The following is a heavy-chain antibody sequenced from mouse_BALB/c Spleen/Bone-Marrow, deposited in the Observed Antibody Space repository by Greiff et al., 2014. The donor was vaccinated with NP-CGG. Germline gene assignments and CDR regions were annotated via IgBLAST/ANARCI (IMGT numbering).Heavy chain of an antibody. J-gene: IGHJ1*01. D-gene: IGHD2-2*01. CDR3: ARSLYGYDWYFDV. Sequence: EVQLQQSGPELVKPGASVKMSCKASGYTFTSYVMHWVKQKPGQGLEWIGNINPYNDNIKYNEKFKGKATLTSDKSSSTAYMELSSLTSEDSAVYYCARSLYGYDWYFDVWGAGTTVTVSS. CDR2: INPYNDNI. V-gene: IGHV1-14*01. CDR1: GYTFTSYV.